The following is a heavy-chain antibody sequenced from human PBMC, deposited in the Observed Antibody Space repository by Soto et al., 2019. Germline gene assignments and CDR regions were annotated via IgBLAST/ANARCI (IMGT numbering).Heavy chain of an antibody. V-gene: IGHV4-34*01. Sequence: NPSETLSLTCAVYGGSFSGYYWSWIRQPPGKGLEWIGEINHSGSTNYNPSLKSRVTISVDTSKNQFSLKLSSVTAADTAVYYCARGGRDIAAAPPDYYYGMDVWGQGTTVTVSS. CDR3: ARGGRDIAAAPPDYYYGMDV. D-gene: IGHD6-13*01. CDR2: INHSGST. J-gene: IGHJ6*02. CDR1: GGSFSGYY.